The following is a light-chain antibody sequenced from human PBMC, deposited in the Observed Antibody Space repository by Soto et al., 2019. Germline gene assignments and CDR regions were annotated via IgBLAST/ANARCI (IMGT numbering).Light chain of an antibody. J-gene: IGKJ5*01. CDR3: QQYGTSIT. CDR1: QSVSSSY. Sequence: EIVLMQSPGTLSLSPGERSTLSCRAIQSVSSSYLAWYQQKPGQAPRPLIHGASSRATGIPDRLSGSGSGTGFTLTISRLEPEDFAVYYCQQYGTSITFGQGTRLEIK. CDR2: GAS. V-gene: IGKV3-20*01.